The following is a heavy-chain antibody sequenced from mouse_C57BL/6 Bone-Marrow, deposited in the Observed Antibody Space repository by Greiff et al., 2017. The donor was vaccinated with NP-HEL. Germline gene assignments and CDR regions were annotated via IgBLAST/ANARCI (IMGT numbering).Heavy chain of an antibody. D-gene: IGHD1-1*01. J-gene: IGHJ2*01. V-gene: IGHV1-72*01. CDR2: IDPNSGGT. CDR3: ARYYCGSSSFDY. Sequence: VQLQQPGAELVKPGASVKLSCKASGYTFTSYLMHWVKQRPGRGLEWIGRIDPNSGGTKYNKKFKSKATLTVDKPSSTAYMQLNSLTSEDSAVYYCARYYCGSSSFDYWGQGTTLTVSS. CDR1: GYTFTSYL.